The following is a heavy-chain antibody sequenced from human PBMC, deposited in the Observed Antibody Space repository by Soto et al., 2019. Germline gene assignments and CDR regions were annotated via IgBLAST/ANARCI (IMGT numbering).Heavy chain of an antibody. Sequence: EVQLLESGGGLVQPGGSLRLSCAASGFTFNNYAMTWVRQAPGKGLEWVSAISGGGDTTSYADSVKGRFTVSRDGSKNSLYLQISSLRAGDTALYYCAKGRGGSGSLTPRVDFWGQGTLVTVSS. J-gene: IGHJ4*02. CDR1: GFTFNNYA. CDR3: AKGRGGSGSLTPRVDF. D-gene: IGHD3-10*01. CDR2: ISGGGDTT. V-gene: IGHV3-23*01.